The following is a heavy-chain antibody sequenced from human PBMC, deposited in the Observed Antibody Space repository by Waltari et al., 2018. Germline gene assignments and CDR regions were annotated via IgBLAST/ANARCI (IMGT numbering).Heavy chain of an antibody. Sequence: QLHLQESGPGLVKPWATLSLTCSVSNGSISNQYWCWIRQTPGQGLQLMGYLYYSGTTSYNPSLKSRLTISVDTWKNQFSLKLTSVTAADTGVYYCARGGGPYEFWRGYSLWFDTWGQGTLVTVSS. J-gene: IGHJ5*02. D-gene: IGHD2-21*01. CDR3: ARGGGPYEFWRGYSLWFDT. CDR1: NGSISNQY. V-gene: IGHV4-59*11. CDR2: LYYSGTT.